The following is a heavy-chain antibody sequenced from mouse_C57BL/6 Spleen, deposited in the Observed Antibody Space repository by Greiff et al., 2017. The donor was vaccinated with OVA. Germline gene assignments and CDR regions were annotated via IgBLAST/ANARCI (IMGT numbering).Heavy chain of an antibody. D-gene: IGHD1-1*01. Sequence: EVKLVESEGGLVQPGSSMKLSCTASGFTFSDYYMAWVRQVPEKGLEWVANINYDGSSTYYLDSLKSRFIISRDNAKNILYLQMSSLKSEDTATYYCATGYYYGSSPFAYWGQGTLVTVSA. CDR1: GFTFSDYY. CDR2: INYDGSST. CDR3: ATGYYYGSSPFAY. J-gene: IGHJ3*01. V-gene: IGHV5-16*01.